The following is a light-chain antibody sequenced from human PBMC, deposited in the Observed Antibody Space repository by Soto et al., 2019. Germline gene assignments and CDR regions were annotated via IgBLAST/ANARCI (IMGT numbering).Light chain of an antibody. CDR2: GAS. V-gene: IGKV3-15*01. CDR1: QSVSSSY. Sequence: EIVLTQSPGTLSLSLGERATLSCRASQSVSSSYLAWYQQKPGQAPRLLIYGASTRATGIPARFSGSGSGTEFTLTISRLQSEDFAVYYCQQYNNWPTFGQGTKVDIK. CDR3: QQYNNWPT. J-gene: IGKJ1*01.